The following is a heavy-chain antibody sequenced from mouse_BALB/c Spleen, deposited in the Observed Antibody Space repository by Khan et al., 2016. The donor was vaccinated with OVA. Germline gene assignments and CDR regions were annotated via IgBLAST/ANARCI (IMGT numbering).Heavy chain of an antibody. J-gene: IGHJ2*01. CDR1: GYTFTSYW. Sequence: QVQLKQSGAELAKPGASVKMSCKASGYTFTSYWMHWVKQRPGQGLEWIGYINPSSGYTEYNQNFKDKATLTADKSSSTAYMQLSSLTSGDSAVYYCARDRIDYWGQGTTLTVSS. CDR2: INPSSGYT. V-gene: IGHV1-7*01. CDR3: ARDRIDY.